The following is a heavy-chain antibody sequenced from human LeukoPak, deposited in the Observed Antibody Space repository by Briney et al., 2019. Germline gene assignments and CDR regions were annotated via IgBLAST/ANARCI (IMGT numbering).Heavy chain of an antibody. J-gene: IGHJ4*02. CDR2: IYYSGST. CDR1: GGSISSYY. Sequence: SETLSLTCTVSGGSISSYYWSWIRQPPGKGLEWIGHIYYSGSTNYNPSLKSRVSISVDTSKNQFSLKLSSVTAADTAVYYCARVRITGYDYRYFDYWGQGTLVTVSS. CDR3: ARVRITGYDYRYFDY. D-gene: IGHD5-12*01. V-gene: IGHV4-59*01.